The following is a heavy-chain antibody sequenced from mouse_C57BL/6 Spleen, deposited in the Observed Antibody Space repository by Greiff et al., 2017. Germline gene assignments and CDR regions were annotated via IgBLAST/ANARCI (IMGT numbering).Heavy chain of an antibody. CDR3: ARTGTWYAMDY. J-gene: IGHJ4*01. Sequence: VQLQQSGAELAKPGASVKLSCKASGFTFTSYWMHWVKQRPGQGLEWIGYINPSSGYTKYNQKFKDKATLTADKSSSTADMQLSSLTYEDSALYYCARTGTWYAMDYWGQGTSVTVSS. D-gene: IGHD4-1*01. CDR2: INPSSGYT. V-gene: IGHV1-7*01. CDR1: GFTFTSYW.